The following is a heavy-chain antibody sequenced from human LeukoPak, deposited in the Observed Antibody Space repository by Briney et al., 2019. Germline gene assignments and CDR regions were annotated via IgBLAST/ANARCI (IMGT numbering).Heavy chain of an antibody. CDR2: IYHSGST. Sequence: SETLSLTCTVSGYSISSGYYWGWIRQPPGKGLEWIGSIYHSGSTYYNPSLKSRVTISVDTSKNQFSLKLTSVTAADTAVYYCARSTTVWSWFDPWGQGTLVTVSS. D-gene: IGHD4-17*01. CDR1: GYSISSGYY. J-gene: IGHJ5*02. V-gene: IGHV4-38-2*02. CDR3: ARSTTVWSWFDP.